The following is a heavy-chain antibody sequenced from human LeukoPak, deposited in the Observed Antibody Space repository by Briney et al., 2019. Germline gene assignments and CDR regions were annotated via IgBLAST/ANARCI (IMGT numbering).Heavy chain of an antibody. Sequence: PSETLSLTCTVSGGSISSYYWSWIRQPAGKGLEWIGRIYTSGSTNYNPSLKSRVTMSVDTSKNQFSLKLSSVTAADTAVYYCARGVVGWSEYSSSFADYWGQGTLVTVSS. CDR2: IYTSGST. CDR1: GGSISSYY. V-gene: IGHV4-4*07. CDR3: ARGVVGWSEYSSSFADY. J-gene: IGHJ4*02. D-gene: IGHD6-6*01.